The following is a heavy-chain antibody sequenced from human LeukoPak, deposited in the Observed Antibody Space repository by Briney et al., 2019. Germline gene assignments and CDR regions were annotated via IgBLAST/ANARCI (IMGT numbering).Heavy chain of an antibody. CDR1: XFSFSSYG. Sequence: LRLSCAASXFSFSSYGMHWVRQAPGKGLEWVAVISYDGSNKYYADSVKGRFTISRDNSKNTLYLQMNSLRAEDTAVYYCAKDSSSDYFDYWGQGTLVTVSS. CDR2: ISYDGSNK. V-gene: IGHV3-30*18. D-gene: IGHD6-6*01. J-gene: IGHJ4*02. CDR3: AKDSSSDYFDY.